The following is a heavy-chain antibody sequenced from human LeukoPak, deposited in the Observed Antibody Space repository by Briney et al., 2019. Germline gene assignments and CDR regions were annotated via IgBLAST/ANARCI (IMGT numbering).Heavy chain of an antibody. CDR2: IKQDGSEK. CDR3: ARAYSGYDPPFDY. J-gene: IGHJ4*02. Sequence: GGSLRLSCAASRFTFSSYAMSWVRQAPGKGLEWVANIKQDGSEKYYVDSVKGRFTISRDNAKNSLYLQMNSLRAEDTAVYYCARAYSGYDPPFDYWGQGTLVTVSS. D-gene: IGHD5-12*01. CDR1: RFTFSSYA. V-gene: IGHV3-7*01.